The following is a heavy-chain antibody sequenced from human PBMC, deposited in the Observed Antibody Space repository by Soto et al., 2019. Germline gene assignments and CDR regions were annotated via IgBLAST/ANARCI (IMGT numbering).Heavy chain of an antibody. CDR2: LLSGGDT. Sequence: EVQLVESGGGLVQPGGSLRLSCAASGIPVSSNYMTWVRQAPGKGLEWVSVLLSGGDTYYANSVKGRFTISRHDSTNTLFLQMNSLTPEDAAVYYCARDGPYYYASRMDVWGQGTTVTVSS. CDR1: GIPVSSNY. J-gene: IGHJ6*02. V-gene: IGHV3-53*04. D-gene: IGHD3-10*01. CDR3: ARDGPYYYASRMDV.